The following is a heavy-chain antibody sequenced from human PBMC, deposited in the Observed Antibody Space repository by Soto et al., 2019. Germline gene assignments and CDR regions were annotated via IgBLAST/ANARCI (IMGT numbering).Heavy chain of an antibody. D-gene: IGHD2-2*01. CDR3: TSPLYCSSTSCYSYGMDV. CDR1: GFTFSNAW. V-gene: IGHV3-15*01. Sequence: GSLRLSCAASGFTFSNAWMSWVRQAPGKGLEWVGRIKSKTDGGTTDYAAPVKGRFTISRDDSKNTLYLQMNSLKTEDTAVYYCTSPLYCSSTSCYSYGMDVWGQGTTVTVSS. J-gene: IGHJ6*02. CDR2: IKSKTDGGTT.